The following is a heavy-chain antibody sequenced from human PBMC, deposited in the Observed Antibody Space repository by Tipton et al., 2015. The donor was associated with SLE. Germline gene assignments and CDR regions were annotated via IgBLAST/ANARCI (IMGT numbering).Heavy chain of an antibody. CDR3: ARQEQELGIDY. Sequence: TLSLTCTVSGGSISSHYWSWIRQPPGKGLEWIGEIDHSRSTNYSPSFQGHVTISADKSISTAYLQWSSLKASDTAMYYCARQEQELGIDYWGQGTLVTVSS. CDR1: GGSISSHY. V-gene: IGHV4-59*08. D-gene: IGHD6-13*01. CDR2: IDHSRST. J-gene: IGHJ4*02.